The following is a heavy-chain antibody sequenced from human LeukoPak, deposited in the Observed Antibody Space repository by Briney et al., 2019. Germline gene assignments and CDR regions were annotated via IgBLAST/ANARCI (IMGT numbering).Heavy chain of an antibody. CDR2: ISASGGST. D-gene: IGHD4-23*01. J-gene: IGHJ4*02. V-gene: IGHV3-23*01. CDR3: AKDRDYGGNRGGY. Sequence: GGSLRLSCAASGFTFSSYGMSWVRQAPGKGLQWVSAISASGGSTYYADSVKGRFTISRDNSKNTLFLQMNSLRAEDTAVYYCAKDRDYGGNRGGYWGQGTLVTVSS. CDR1: GFTFSSYG.